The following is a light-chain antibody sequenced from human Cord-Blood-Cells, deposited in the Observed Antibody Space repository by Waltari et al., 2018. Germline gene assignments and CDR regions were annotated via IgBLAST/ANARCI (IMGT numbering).Light chain of an antibody. CDR2: KAS. V-gene: IGKV1-5*03. CDR1: QSISSW. Sequence: DIQMTQSPSTLSASVGDRVTITCRASQSISSWLAWYQQKPGKAPKLLIYKASSLESGVPSRFSGSGSGTEFTLTISSLQPDDFATYYCQQYNWTFGQGTKVESK. CDR3: QQYNWT. J-gene: IGKJ1*01.